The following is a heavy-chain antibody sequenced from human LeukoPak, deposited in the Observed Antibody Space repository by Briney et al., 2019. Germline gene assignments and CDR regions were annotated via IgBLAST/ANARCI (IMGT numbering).Heavy chain of an antibody. D-gene: IGHD3-10*01. J-gene: IGHJ4*02. CDR3: ARGRSGSYGFFDY. CDR1: GFTFSSYW. Sequence: GGSLRLSCAASGFTFSSYWMHWVRQAPGKGLVWVSRIDSDGSRITYADSVKGRFTISRDNAKNTVYLQMNSLRAEDTAVYYCARGRSGSYGFFDYWSLGNLVTVSS. CDR2: IDSDGSRI. V-gene: IGHV3-74*03.